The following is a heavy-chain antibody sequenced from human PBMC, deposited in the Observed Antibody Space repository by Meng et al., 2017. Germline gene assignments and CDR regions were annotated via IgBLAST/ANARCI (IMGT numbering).Heavy chain of an antibody. Sequence: GPLPQWGTALLQPSEHLSLTCASYGWSFSGYYWSWIRQPPGKGLEWIGEINHSGSTTYNPSLKSRVTISVDTSKNQFSLKLSSVTAADTAVYYCARGSAARPPYYFDYWGQGTLVTVSS. CDR2: INHSGST. CDR1: GWSFSGYY. V-gene: IGHV4-34*01. J-gene: IGHJ4*02. D-gene: IGHD6-6*01. CDR3: ARGSAARPPYYFDY.